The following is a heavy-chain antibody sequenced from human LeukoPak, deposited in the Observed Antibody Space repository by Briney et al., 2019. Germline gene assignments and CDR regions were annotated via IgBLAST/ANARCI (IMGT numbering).Heavy chain of an antibody. CDR3: ARRVAAYYDRDV. CDR2: IIPILGIA. CDR1: GGTFSSYA. V-gene: IGHV1-69*10. J-gene: IGHJ6*02. D-gene: IGHD6-13*01. Sequence: GASVKVSCKASGGTFSSYAISWVRQAPGQGLEWMGWIIPILGIANYAQKFQGRVTITADKSTSTAYMELSSLRSEDTAVYYCARRVAAYYDRDVGAQGTTVTVSS.